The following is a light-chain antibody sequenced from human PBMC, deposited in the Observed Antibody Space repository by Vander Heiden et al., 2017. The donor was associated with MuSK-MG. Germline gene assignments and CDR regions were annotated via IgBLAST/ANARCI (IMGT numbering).Light chain of an antibody. CDR1: QSVSSSY. J-gene: IGKJ2*03. V-gene: IGKV3-20*01. CDR3: QQHGGSPLYS. Sequence: IVLTQCTGTLSLSPGERATLSCRASQSVSSSYFAWYQQKPGQAPRVLIYGASSRATGVPDRFSGSGSGTDFTLTISRLEPEDFAVYYCQQHGGSPLYSFGQGTKLEIK. CDR2: GAS.